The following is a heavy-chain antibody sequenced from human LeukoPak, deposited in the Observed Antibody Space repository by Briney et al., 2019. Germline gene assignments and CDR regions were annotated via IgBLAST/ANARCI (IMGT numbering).Heavy chain of an antibody. Sequence: GGSLRLSCGAYGFTFSNYGMLWVRQPPGRGLDWVALIRYDGNNKLYADSVKGRFTISRDNSKNTLYLHINSLRAEDTAVYYCVKDNPLDYWGQGTLVIVSS. V-gene: IGHV3-30*02. D-gene: IGHD1-14*01. CDR1: GFTFSNYG. CDR2: IRYDGNNK. CDR3: VKDNPLDY. J-gene: IGHJ4*02.